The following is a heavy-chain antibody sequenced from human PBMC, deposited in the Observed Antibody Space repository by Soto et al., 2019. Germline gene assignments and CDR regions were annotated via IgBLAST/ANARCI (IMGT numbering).Heavy chain of an antibody. CDR2: ISGSGGST. CDR1: GSTFSSYA. V-gene: IGHV3-23*01. J-gene: IGHJ4*02. CDR3: AKDGPQIVVVPEYYFDY. Sequence: GGSLRLSCAASGSTFSSYAMSWVRQAPGRGLEWVSAISGSGGSTYYADSVKGRFTISRDNSKNTLYLQMNSLRAEDTAVYYCAKDGPQIVVVPEYYFDYWGQGT. D-gene: IGHD2-2*01.